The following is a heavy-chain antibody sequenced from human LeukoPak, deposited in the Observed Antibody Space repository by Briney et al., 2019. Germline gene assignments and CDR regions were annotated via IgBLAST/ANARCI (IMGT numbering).Heavy chain of an antibody. CDR1: GFTFSSYD. CDR2: IGTASDT. J-gene: IGHJ4*02. CDR3: TRAVGATNLGFDY. Sequence: TGGSLRLSCAASGFTFSSYDMHWVRQATGKGLEWVSAIGTASDTYYADSVKGRSTISRENAKNSLFLQVNSLRVGDTAVYYCTRAVGATNLGFDYWGQGTLVTVSS. V-gene: IGHV3-13*01. D-gene: IGHD1-26*01.